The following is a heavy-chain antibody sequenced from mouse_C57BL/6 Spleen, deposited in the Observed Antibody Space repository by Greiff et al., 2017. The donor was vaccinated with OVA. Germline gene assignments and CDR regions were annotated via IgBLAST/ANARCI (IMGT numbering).Heavy chain of an antibody. Sequence: QVQLQQSGAELVKPGASVKLSCTASGYTFTEYTIHWVKQRSGQGLEWIGWFYPGSGRIKYNEKFKDKAPLPAYKSSCTVSMELKRLTSKESAVYCWERHEEALINTVVAGGYAMDYRGQGTSVTVSS. D-gene: IGHD1-1*01. J-gene: IGHJ4*01. V-gene: IGHV1-62-2*01. CDR3: ERHEEALINTVVAGGYAMDY. CDR2: FYPGSGRI. CDR1: GYTFTEYT.